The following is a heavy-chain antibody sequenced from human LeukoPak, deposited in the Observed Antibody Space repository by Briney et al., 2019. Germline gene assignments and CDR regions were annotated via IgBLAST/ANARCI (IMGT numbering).Heavy chain of an antibody. V-gene: IGHV4-59*08. J-gene: IGHJ4*02. D-gene: IGHD3-16*01. CDR2: IYYSGST. CDR1: GXSISSYY. Sequence: SETLSLTCTVSGXSISSYYWSWLRQPPGKGLESIGYIYYSGSTNYNPSLKSRVTISVDTSKNQFSLKLSSVTAADTAVYYCARSPRGGSGRYYFDYWGQGTLVTVSS. CDR3: ARSPRGGSGRYYFDY.